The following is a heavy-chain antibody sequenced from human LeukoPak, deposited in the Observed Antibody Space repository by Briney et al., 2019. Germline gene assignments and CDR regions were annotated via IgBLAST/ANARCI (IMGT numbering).Heavy chain of an antibody. D-gene: IGHD2-15*01. CDR3: VRGARVAPFDY. J-gene: IGHJ4*02. V-gene: IGHV4-59*01. Sequence: SETLSLTCTVSGGSISSYYWSWIRQPPGKGLEWIGYIYYSGSTNYNPSLKSRVTISVDTSKNQFSLKLSSVTAADTAVYYCVRGARVAPFDYWGQGTLVTVSS. CDR2: IYYSGST. CDR1: GGSISSYY.